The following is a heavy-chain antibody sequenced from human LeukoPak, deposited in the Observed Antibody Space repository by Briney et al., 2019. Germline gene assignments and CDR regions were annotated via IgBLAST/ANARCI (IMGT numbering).Heavy chain of an antibody. CDR3: ARVKEMYYDFLYGMDV. V-gene: IGHV4-59*01. CDR1: GGSINYYY. J-gene: IGHJ6*02. CDR2: IYYSGGT. Sequence: SETLSLTCTVSGGSINYYYWMWIRQPPGKGLEWIGYIYYSGGTHYNPSLKSRVTMLVDTSKNQFSLKLTAVTAADTAVYYCARVKEMYYDFLYGMDVWGQGTTVTVSS. D-gene: IGHD3-3*01.